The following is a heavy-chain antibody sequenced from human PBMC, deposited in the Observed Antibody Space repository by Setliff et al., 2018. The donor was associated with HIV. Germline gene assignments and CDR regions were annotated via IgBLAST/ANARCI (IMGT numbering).Heavy chain of an antibody. CDR1: GYTFTSYA. D-gene: IGHD6-13*01. CDR3: ARGRSSSCVDY. CDR2: INAGNGNT. Sequence: ASVKVSCKASGYTFTSYAMHWVRQAPGQRLEWMGWINAGNGNTKYSQKFQGRVTITRDTSASTAYMELSSLRPEDTAVYYCARGRSSSCVDYWGQGTLVTVSS. V-gene: IGHV1-3*01. J-gene: IGHJ4*02.